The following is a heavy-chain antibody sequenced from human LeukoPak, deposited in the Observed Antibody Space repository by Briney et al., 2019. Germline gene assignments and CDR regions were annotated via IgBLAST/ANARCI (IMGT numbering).Heavy chain of an antibody. CDR2: VYTTGNT. Sequence: SQTLSLTCGVAGGSINRGTHYWSWIRQPAGKGLECIGRVYTTGNTNYNPSLWSRVTISVDTSKNQFSLKLSSVTAADTAMYYCAREGGNCSSGSCYSGAFDIWGQGTLVTVSS. CDR1: GGSINRGTHY. CDR3: AREGGNCSSGSCYSGAFDI. D-gene: IGHD2-15*01. V-gene: IGHV4-61*02. J-gene: IGHJ3*02.